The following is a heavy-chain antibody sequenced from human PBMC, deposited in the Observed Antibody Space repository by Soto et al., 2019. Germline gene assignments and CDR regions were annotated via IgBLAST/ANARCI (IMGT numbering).Heavy chain of an antibody. J-gene: IGHJ4*02. CDR3: ARAGAVDTAMATIDY. V-gene: IGHV1-2*02. CDR1: GYTFTGYY. CDR2: INPNSGGT. D-gene: IGHD5-18*01. Sequence: EASVKVSCKASGYTFTGYYMHWVRQAPGQGLEWMGWINPNSGGTNYAQKFQGRVTMTRDTSISTAYMELSRLRSDDTAVYYCARAGAVDTAMATIDYWGQGTLVTVSS.